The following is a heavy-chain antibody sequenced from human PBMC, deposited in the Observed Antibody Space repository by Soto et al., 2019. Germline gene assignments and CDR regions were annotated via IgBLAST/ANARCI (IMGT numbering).Heavy chain of an antibody. V-gene: IGHV4-31*01. J-gene: IGHJ5*02. CDR1: GVSISTGRYY. Sequence: QVQLQESGPGLVKPSQTLSLTCIVAGVSISTGRYYSTWIRLHPGTVLEWNGHTYSSGTTSYNPSLSSQVSMTVLTTQNHFSPKPTSVQAADTAVYYGSRVNHYGGNPRPPYSWYDPWGQGTLVTDS. CDR2: TYSSGTT. CDR3: SRVNHYGGNPRPPYSWYDP. D-gene: IGHD4-17*01.